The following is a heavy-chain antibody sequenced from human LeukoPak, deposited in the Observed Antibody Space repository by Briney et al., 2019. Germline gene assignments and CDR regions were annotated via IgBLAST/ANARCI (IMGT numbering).Heavy chain of an antibody. D-gene: IGHD1-7*01. CDR3: ARDRDENYSDVFDI. CDR2: ISSSGSTYV. V-gene: IGHV3-21*01. Sequence: GGSLRLSCAASGLTFRSFSMNWVRQAPGKGLEWVSSISSSGSTYVYYADSVKGRFTISRDNAKNSLYLQMNNLRAEDTAVYYCARDRDENYSDVFDIWGQGTMVTVSS. J-gene: IGHJ3*02. CDR1: GLTFRSFS.